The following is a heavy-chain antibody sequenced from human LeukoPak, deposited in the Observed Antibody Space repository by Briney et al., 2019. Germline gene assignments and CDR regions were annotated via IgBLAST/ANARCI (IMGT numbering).Heavy chain of an antibody. CDR3: TLYYYGSGSYSYFDY. V-gene: IGHV3-15*01. Sequence: GGSLRLSCAASGFTFSNAWMSWVRQAPGKGLEWVGRIKSKTDGGTTDYAAPVKGRFTISRDDSKNTLYLQMNSLKTEDTAVYYCTLYYYGSGSYSYFDYWGQGTLVTVSS. CDR2: IKSKTDGGTT. J-gene: IGHJ4*02. D-gene: IGHD3-10*01. CDR1: GFTFSNAW.